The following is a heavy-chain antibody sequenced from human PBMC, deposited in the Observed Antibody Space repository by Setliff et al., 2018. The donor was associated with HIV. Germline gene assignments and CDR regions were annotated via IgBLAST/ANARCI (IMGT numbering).Heavy chain of an antibody. V-gene: IGHV4-34*12. CDR1: GGSFSGNH. J-gene: IGHJ4*02. CDR3: AREDWAEHY. D-gene: IGHD3-9*01. CDR2: VLYNGGT. Sequence: SETLSLTCTIYGGSFSGNHWSWIRQSPGNGLEWIGEVLYNGGTNYNPSLKSRVTISVDTSKNQFSLKLSSVTAADTAVYYCAREDWAEHYWGQGTLVTVSS.